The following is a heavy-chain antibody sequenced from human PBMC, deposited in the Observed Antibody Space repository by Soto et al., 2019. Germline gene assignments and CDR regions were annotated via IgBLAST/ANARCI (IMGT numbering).Heavy chain of an antibody. Sequence: GSLRLSCAASGFTFSSYAMSWVRQAPGKGLEWVSAISGSGGSTYYADFVKGRFTISRDNSKNTLYLQMNSLRAEDTAVYYCAKDRPMVVVPAAIRAPYDYWGQGTLVTVSS. CDR1: GFTFSSYA. CDR2: ISGSGGST. J-gene: IGHJ4*02. D-gene: IGHD2-2*01. V-gene: IGHV3-23*01. CDR3: AKDRPMVVVPAAIRAPYDY.